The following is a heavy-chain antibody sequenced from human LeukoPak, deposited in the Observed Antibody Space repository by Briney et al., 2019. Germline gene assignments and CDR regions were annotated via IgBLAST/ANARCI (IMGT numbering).Heavy chain of an antibody. CDR1: GFNFSSYW. D-gene: IGHD6-13*01. Sequence: GGSLRLSCAASGFNFSSYWMHWVRQAPGKGLVWISRINYDGTTTSYEDSVKGRFTISRDNAKNTLYLQMSSLRAEDTAVCYCAKGLESSIWYTLIDYWGQGTLVTVSS. J-gene: IGHJ4*02. CDR2: INYDGTTT. V-gene: IGHV3-74*01. CDR3: AKGLESSIWYTLIDY.